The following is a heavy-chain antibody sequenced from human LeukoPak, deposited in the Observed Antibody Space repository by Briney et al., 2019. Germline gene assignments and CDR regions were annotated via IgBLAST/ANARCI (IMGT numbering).Heavy chain of an antibody. CDR3: ATAPGEQWLDYWYFDL. V-gene: IGHV1-24*01. CDR1: GGTFSSYA. Sequence: ASVKVSCKASGGTFSSYAISWVRQAPGKGLEWMGGFDPEDGETIYAQKSQGRVTMTEDTSTDTAYMELSSLRSEDTAVYYCATAPGEQWLDYWYFDLWGRGTLVTVSS. CDR2: FDPEDGET. J-gene: IGHJ2*01. D-gene: IGHD6-19*01.